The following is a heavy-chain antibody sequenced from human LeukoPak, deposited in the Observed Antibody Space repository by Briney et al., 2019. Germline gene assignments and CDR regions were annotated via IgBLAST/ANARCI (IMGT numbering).Heavy chain of an antibody. CDR3: ARGAYDSSGLTSHYFDY. CDR1: GGSISSYY. V-gene: IGHV4-59*01. J-gene: IGHJ4*02. Sequence: SETLSLTCTVSGGSISSYYWSWIRQPPGKGLEWIGYIYYSGSTNYNPSLKSRVTISVDTSKNQFSLKLSSVTAADTAVYYCARGAYDSSGLTSHYFDYWGQGTLVTVSS. D-gene: IGHD3-22*01. CDR2: IYYSGST.